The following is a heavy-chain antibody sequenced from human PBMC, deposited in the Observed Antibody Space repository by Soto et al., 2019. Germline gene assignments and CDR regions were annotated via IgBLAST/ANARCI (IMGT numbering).Heavy chain of an antibody. CDR3: AIPGYCSSTSCTIRMDV. CDR1: GGTFSSYA. Sequence: ASVKVSCKASGGTFSSYAISWVRQAPGQGLKWMGGIIPIFGTANYAQKFQGRVTITADESTSTAYMELSSLRSEDTAVYYCAIPGYCSSTSCTIRMDVWGQGTTVTVSS. D-gene: IGHD2-2*01. V-gene: IGHV1-69*13. J-gene: IGHJ6*02. CDR2: IIPIFGTA.